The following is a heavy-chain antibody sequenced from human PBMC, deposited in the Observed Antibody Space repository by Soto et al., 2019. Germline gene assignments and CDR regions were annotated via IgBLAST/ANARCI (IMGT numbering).Heavy chain of an antibody. J-gene: IGHJ4*02. Sequence: PGGSLRLSCAASGFTFSSYGMSWARQAPGKGLEWVSSISGSGGTTYHADSVKGRFTISRDNSKNTLYLQMNSLRVDDTAVYYCVKPSTSTTVTTCFDYWGQGALVTVSS. CDR3: VKPSTSTTVTTCFDY. CDR1: GFTFSSYG. V-gene: IGHV3-23*01. CDR2: ISGSGGTT. D-gene: IGHD4-17*01.